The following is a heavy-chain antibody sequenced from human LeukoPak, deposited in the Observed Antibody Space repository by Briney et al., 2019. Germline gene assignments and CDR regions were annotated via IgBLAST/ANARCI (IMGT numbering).Heavy chain of an antibody. J-gene: IGHJ5*02. CDR1: GFTFDDYA. CDR3: AKNGEKHYGSGSYRDWFDP. Sequence: GGSLRLSCAASGFTFDDYAMHWVRQAPGKGLEWVSLISWDGGSTYYADSVKGRFTISRDNSKNSLYLQMNSLRAEDTALYYCAKNGEKHYGSGSYRDWFDPWGQGTLVTVSS. V-gene: IGHV3-43D*03. D-gene: IGHD3-10*01. CDR2: ISWDGGST.